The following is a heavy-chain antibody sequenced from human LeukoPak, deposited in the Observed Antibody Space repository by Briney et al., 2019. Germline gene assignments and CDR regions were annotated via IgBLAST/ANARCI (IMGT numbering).Heavy chain of an antibody. D-gene: IGHD1-1*01. Sequence: GESLKISCKGSGYIFTSYWFGWVRQLPGKGLEWMVIIFPRDSDTRYSPSFQDQVTITADKSTSTSYLQWSSLQASDTTAFYYARHLGTRPGAGWFDPWGQGTLVTVSS. CDR3: ARHLGTRPGAGWFDP. J-gene: IGHJ5*02. CDR1: GYIFTSYW. CDR2: IFPRDSDT. V-gene: IGHV5-51*01.